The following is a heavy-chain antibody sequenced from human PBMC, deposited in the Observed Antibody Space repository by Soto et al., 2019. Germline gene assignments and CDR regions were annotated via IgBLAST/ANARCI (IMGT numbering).Heavy chain of an antibody. CDR2: SYPGDSET. Sequence: GGYPKTSCKGPGYTFTDYWIGLVRQLPGKGLEWMGMSYPGDSETRYSRPFQGHGTITVDKSTNTAYLQWNTLRASDTAMYYCARQISNFRYYDYAMDVWGQGTTVTVSS. V-gene: IGHV5-51*01. CDR3: ARQISNFRYYDYAMDV. D-gene: IGHD4-4*01. J-gene: IGHJ6*02. CDR1: GYTFTDYW.